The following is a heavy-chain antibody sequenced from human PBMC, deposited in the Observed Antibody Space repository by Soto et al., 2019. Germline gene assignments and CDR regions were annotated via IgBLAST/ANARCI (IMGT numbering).Heavy chain of an antibody. Sequence: QVQLVQSGAEVKKPGASVKLSCKASGYSFISNDITWVRQATGQGLEWMGWMNANSGITEYAQKFLGRVTMTRNTSISTAYMELTSLRSEDTAVYYCARDSTSPDYWGQGTLVTVSS. J-gene: IGHJ4*02. D-gene: IGHD2-2*01. V-gene: IGHV1-8*02. CDR3: ARDSTSPDY. CDR2: MNANSGIT. CDR1: GYSFISND.